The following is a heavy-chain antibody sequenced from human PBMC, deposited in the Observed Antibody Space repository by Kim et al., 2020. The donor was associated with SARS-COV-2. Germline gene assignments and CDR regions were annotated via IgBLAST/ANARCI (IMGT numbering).Heavy chain of an antibody. Sequence: NPSLKSRVTISVDTSKNQFSLKLSSVTAADTAVYYCARVTKLDGDYDFDYWGQGTLVTVSS. V-gene: IGHV4-31*02. CDR3: ARVTKLDGDYDFDY. J-gene: IGHJ4*02. D-gene: IGHD4-17*01.